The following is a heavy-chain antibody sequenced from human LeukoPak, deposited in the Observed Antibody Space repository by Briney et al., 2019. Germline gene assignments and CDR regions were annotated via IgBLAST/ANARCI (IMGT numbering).Heavy chain of an antibody. CDR2: INHSGST. V-gene: IGHV4-34*01. CDR1: GGSFSGYY. CDR3: ARGRRWAAAGIAY. J-gene: IGHJ4*02. Sequence: SETLSLTCAVYGGSFSGYYWSWIRQPPGKGLEWIGEINHSGSTNYNPSLKSRVTISVDTSKNQFSLRLSSVTAADTAVYYCARGRRWAAAGIAYWGQGTLVTVSS. D-gene: IGHD6-13*01.